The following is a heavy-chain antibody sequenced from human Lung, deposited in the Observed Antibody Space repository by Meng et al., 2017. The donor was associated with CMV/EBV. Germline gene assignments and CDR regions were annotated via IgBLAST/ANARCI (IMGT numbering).Heavy chain of an antibody. Sequence: ETXSLXCAASGFSFSTFTMGWVRQAPGKGLEWVSTFDVNGGATFYSDSVKGRFTISRDTSENTLYLQMNSLRVDDTALYYCAKGVTSGAPYRAFDLLGQGTKVTVSS. CDR1: GFSFSTFT. J-gene: IGHJ3*01. CDR3: AKGVTSGAPYRAFDL. CDR2: FDVNGGAT. V-gene: IGHV3-23*01. D-gene: IGHD2-15*01.